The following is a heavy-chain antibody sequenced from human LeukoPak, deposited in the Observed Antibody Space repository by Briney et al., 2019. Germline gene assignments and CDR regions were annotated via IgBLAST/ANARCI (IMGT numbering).Heavy chain of an antibody. CDR2: INPSGGST. CDR3: AREKYSGTPTTGEGGFDY. J-gene: IGHJ4*02. D-gene: IGHD1-26*01. V-gene: IGHV1-46*03. Sequence: GASVKVSYKASGYTFTSYYMHWVRQAPGQGLEWMGIINPSGGSTSYAQKFQGRVTMTRDTSTSTVYMELSSLRSEDTAVYYCAREKYSGTPTTGEGGFDYWGQGTLVTVSS. CDR1: GYTFTSYY.